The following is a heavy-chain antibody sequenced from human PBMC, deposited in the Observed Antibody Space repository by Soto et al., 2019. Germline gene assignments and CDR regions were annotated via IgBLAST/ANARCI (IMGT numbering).Heavy chain of an antibody. CDR3: AREDVRCDGGRCYGVPLDV. CDR1: GFTVSSKY. D-gene: IGHD2-15*01. V-gene: IGHV3-66*01. CDR2: IQSGGPT. Sequence: EVQLVESGGGLVQPGGSLRLSCAASGFTVSSKYMSWVRQAPGKGLEWVSLIQSGGPTYYGDSVKGRFTISRDTSENTVDLQMASLRADDTAVYSCAREDVRCDGGRCYGVPLDVWAKGTTVTVSS. J-gene: IGHJ6*04.